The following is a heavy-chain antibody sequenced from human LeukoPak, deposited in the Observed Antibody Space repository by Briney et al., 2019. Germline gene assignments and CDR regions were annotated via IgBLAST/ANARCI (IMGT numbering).Heavy chain of an antibody. CDR1: GFTFSNYW. CDR3: ARDAGLGYYDSSGYYLDY. D-gene: IGHD3-22*01. CDR2: IKEDGSEK. Sequence: GGSLRLSCAASGFTFSNYWMSWVRQAPGKGLEWVAHIKEDGSEKSYVDSVKGRFTISRDNAKNSLYLQMNSLRAEDTAVYYCARDAGLGYYDSSGYYLDYWGQGTLVTVSS. J-gene: IGHJ4*02. V-gene: IGHV3-7*01.